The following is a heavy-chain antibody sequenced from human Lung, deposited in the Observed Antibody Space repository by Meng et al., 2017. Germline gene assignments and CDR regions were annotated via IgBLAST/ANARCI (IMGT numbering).Heavy chain of an antibody. V-gene: IGHV3-74*01. D-gene: IGHD3-3*01. CDR3: ARDLAWVLFDY. CDR1: GFNFGDDI. CDR2: IVSDGGIT. Sequence: EGQLLESGGGFVQPGGSLRLSCGASGFNFGDDIMHWVRQSPGKGLEWISRIVSDGGITTYADSVKGRFTVSRDNAKNTLYLQMNSLGADDTAVYYCARDLAWVLFDYWGQGALVTVSS. J-gene: IGHJ4*02.